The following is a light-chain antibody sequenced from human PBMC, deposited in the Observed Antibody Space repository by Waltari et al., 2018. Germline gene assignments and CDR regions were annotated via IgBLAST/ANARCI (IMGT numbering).Light chain of an antibody. Sequence: DVQMTQSPSTLSASLGDRVTITCRAGQFIGNSFAWYQHKPGRAPKLLIFRASDLEARGPSRFSGSGSGTEFALTISSLQPDDFATYYCQQYSSFSGTFGQGTYLDIQ. CDR3: QQYSSFSGT. V-gene: IGKV1-5*03. CDR2: RAS. J-gene: IGKJ2*01. CDR1: QFIGNS.